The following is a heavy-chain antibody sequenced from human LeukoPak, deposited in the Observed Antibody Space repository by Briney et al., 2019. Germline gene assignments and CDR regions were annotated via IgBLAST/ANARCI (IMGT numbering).Heavy chain of an antibody. CDR2: ISWNSGRI. J-gene: IGHJ4*02. CDR3: AKTEGYSYGYRSVFDY. CDR1: GFTFDDYA. V-gene: IGHV3-9*01. Sequence: GGSLRLSCAASGFTFDDYAMHWVRQAPGKGLEWVSGISWNSGRIGYADSVKGRFTISGDNAKNSLYLQMNSLRAEDTALYYCAKTEGYSYGYRSVFDYWGQGTLVTVSS. D-gene: IGHD5-18*01.